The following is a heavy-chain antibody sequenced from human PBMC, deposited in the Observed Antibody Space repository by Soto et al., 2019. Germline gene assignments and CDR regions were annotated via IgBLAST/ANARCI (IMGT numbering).Heavy chain of an antibody. CDR1: GYTFTSYY. Sequence: ASVKVSCKASGYTFTSYYMRWVRQAPGQGLEWMGIINPSGGSTSYAQKFQGRVTMTRDTSTSTVYMELSSLRSGDTAVYYCARAHEGYDFWSGYYTVDWFDPWGQGTLVTVSS. CDR2: INPSGGST. D-gene: IGHD3-3*01. CDR3: ARAHEGYDFWSGYYTVDWFDP. V-gene: IGHV1-46*01. J-gene: IGHJ5*02.